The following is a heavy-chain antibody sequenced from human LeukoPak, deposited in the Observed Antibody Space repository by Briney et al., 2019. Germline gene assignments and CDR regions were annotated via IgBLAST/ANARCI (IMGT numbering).Heavy chain of an antibody. Sequence: SVKVSCKASGGTFSSYAISWVRQAPGQGLEWMGRIIPILGIANYAQKFQGRVTITADKSTSTAYMELSSQRSEDTAVYYCARERAGEYYFDYWGQGTLVTVSS. V-gene: IGHV1-69*04. CDR2: IIPILGIA. J-gene: IGHJ4*02. CDR1: GGTFSSYA. CDR3: ARERAGEYYFDY. D-gene: IGHD3-10*01.